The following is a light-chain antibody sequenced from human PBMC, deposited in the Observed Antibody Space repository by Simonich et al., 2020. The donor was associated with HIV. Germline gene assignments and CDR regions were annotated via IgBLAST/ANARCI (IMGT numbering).Light chain of an antibody. Sequence: EIVMTQSPVTLSVSPGERATLSCRASQNVSSNLAWYQQKPCQAPSLLLYGASTRAPGIPASFSGSGSGTEFALTISSLQSEDFAVYYCQQYNNWPYTFGQGTKLEIK. V-gene: IGKV3-15*01. CDR3: QQYNNWPYT. CDR1: QNVSSN. CDR2: GAS. J-gene: IGKJ2*01.